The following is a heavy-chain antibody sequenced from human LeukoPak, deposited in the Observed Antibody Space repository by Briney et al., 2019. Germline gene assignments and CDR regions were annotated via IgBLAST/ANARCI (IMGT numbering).Heavy chain of an antibody. CDR3: ARGIVGATGYYFDY. CDR1: GGSIGSYY. V-gene: IGHV4-4*07. Sequence: PSETLSLTCTVSGGSIGSYYWSWIRQPAGKGLEWIGRIYTSGSTNYNPSLKSRVTMSVDTSKNQFSLKLSSVTAADTAVYYCARGIVGATGYYFDYWGQGTLVTVSS. D-gene: IGHD1-26*01. CDR2: IYTSGST. J-gene: IGHJ4*02.